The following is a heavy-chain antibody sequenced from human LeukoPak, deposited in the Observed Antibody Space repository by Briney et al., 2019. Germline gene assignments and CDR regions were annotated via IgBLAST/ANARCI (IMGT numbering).Heavy chain of an antibody. V-gene: IGHV4-61*01. Sequence: SETLSLTCTVSGGSISSSRYYWSWIRQPPGKGLEWIGYIYYSGSTNYNPSLKSRVTISVDTSKNQFSLKLSSVTAADTAVYYCASTSSYYYDSSGWYFDLWGRGTLVTVSS. CDR3: ASTSSYYYDSSGWYFDL. J-gene: IGHJ2*01. CDR2: IYYSGST. D-gene: IGHD3-22*01. CDR1: GGSISSSRYY.